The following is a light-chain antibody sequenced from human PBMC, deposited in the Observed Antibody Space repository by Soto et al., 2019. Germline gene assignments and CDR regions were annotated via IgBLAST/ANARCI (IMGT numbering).Light chain of an antibody. Sequence: EVVLTQSPGTLSLSPGERATLSCRASQSISTNYLAWYQHKPGQAPKLLIYAASSRLTGIPDRFSGSGSGTDFTLTISRLEPEDFALYYCQQYGRTFGQGTRLEIK. V-gene: IGKV3-20*01. CDR2: AAS. CDR1: QSISTNY. CDR3: QQYGRT. J-gene: IGKJ5*01.